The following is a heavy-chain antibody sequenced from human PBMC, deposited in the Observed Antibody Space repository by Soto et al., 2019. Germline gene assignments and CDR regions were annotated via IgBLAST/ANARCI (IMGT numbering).Heavy chain of an antibody. CDR2: INAGNGNT. CDR1: GYTFTSYA. Sequence: ASVKVSCKASGYTFTSYAMHWVRQAPGQRLEWMGWINAGNGNTKYSQKFQGRVTITRDTSASTAYMELSSLRSEDTALYYCARDRCSSTSCYNWFDPWGQGTLVTVSS. D-gene: IGHD2-2*01. V-gene: IGHV1-3*01. CDR3: ARDRCSSTSCYNWFDP. J-gene: IGHJ5*02.